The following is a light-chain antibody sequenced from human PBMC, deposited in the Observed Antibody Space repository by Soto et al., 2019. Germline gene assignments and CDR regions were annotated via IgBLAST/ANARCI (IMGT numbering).Light chain of an antibody. Sequence: EIVLTQSPATLSLSPGERATLSCRASQSVSSYLAWYQQNPGQAPRLLIDDASNRATGIPARFSGSGSGTDFTLTISSLEPEDFAVYYCQQRSNWPPGTFGGGTKVEIK. CDR3: QQRSNWPPGT. J-gene: IGKJ4*01. V-gene: IGKV3-11*01. CDR1: QSVSSY. CDR2: DAS.